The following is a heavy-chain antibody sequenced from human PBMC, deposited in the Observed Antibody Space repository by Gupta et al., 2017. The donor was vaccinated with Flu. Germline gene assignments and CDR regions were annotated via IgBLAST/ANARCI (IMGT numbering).Heavy chain of an antibody. Sequence: QVQLQESGPGLLKPSETLSLTCTVPGGPISGYFWNWVRQPPGKGLELIGYIYYTGSTNYNPSLKNRVTISLDTSKNQFSLRLSSVTAADTAVYYCARGGDSSGYYYGFQYWGQGTLVTVSS. CDR3: ARGGDSSGYYYGFQY. J-gene: IGHJ4*02. D-gene: IGHD3-22*01. CDR1: GGPISGYF. CDR2: IYYTGST. V-gene: IGHV4-59*01.